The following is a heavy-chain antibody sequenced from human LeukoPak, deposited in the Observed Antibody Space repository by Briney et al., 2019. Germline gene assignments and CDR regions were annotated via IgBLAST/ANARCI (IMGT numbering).Heavy chain of an antibody. J-gene: IGHJ4*02. CDR3: ARVGYDRSGYYYSYFGY. CDR1: GFTFSSYE. CDR2: INWNGGST. V-gene: IGHV3-20*04. Sequence: PGGSLRLSCAASGFTFSSYEMNWVRQAPGKGLEWVSGINWNGGSTGYADSVKGRFTISRDNAKNSLYLQMNSLRAEDTALYYCARVGYDRSGYYYSYFGYWGQGTLVTVSS. D-gene: IGHD3-22*01.